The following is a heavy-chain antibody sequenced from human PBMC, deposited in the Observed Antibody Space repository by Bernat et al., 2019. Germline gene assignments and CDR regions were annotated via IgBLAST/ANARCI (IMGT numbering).Heavy chain of an antibody. CDR2: IWYDGSNK. D-gene: IGHD3-22*01. J-gene: IGHJ6*02. Sequence: QVQLVESGGGVVQPGRSLRLSCAASGFTFSSYGMHWVRQAPGKGLEWVAVIWYDGSNKYYADSVKGRFTISRDNSKNTLYLQMNSLRAEDTAVYYCARDLDYYDSSGYYSHYYYGMDVWGQGTTVTVSS. V-gene: IGHV3-33*01. CDR3: ARDLDYYDSSGYYSHYYYGMDV. CDR1: GFTFSSYG.